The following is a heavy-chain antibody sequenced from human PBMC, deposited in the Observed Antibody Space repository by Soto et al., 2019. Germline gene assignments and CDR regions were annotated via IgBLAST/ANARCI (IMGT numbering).Heavy chain of an antibody. CDR2: IIPIFGTA. CDR1: GGTFSSYA. Sequence: QVQLVQSGAEVKKPGSSVKVSCKASGGTFSSYAISWVRQAPGQGLEWMGGIIPIFGTANYAQKFQGRVTITADESTSTAYMELSSLRSEDTAVYYCARHLVGIPIFTAAHFDYWGQGTLVTVSS. D-gene: IGHD6-13*01. J-gene: IGHJ4*02. V-gene: IGHV1-69*01. CDR3: ARHLVGIPIFTAAHFDY.